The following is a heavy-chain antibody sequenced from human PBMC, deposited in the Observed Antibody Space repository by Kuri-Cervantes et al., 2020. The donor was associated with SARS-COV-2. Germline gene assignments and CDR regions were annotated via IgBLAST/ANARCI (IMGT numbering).Heavy chain of an antibody. V-gene: IGHV3-11*06. J-gene: IGHJ4*02. D-gene: IGHD6-13*01. CDR3: ARGIRGSWYVLDY. CDR2: ISSSSSYT. Sequence: GESLKISCAASGFTFSDYYMSWIRQAPGKGLEWVSYISSSSSYTNYADSVKGRFTISRDNARNSLYLQMNSLRAEDTAVYYCARGIRGSWYVLDYWGQGTLVTVSS. CDR1: GFTFSDYY.